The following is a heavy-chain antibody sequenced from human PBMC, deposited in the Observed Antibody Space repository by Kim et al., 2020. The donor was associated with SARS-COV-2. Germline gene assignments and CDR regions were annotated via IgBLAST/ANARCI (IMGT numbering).Heavy chain of an antibody. D-gene: IGHD1-26*01. J-gene: IGHJ4*02. V-gene: IGHV3-74*01. Sequence: SYAECGKGRLPIYRDNAKNTLYLQMNSLRAEDTAVYYCARDGEWELLYYWGQGTLVTVSS. CDR3: ARDGEWELLYY.